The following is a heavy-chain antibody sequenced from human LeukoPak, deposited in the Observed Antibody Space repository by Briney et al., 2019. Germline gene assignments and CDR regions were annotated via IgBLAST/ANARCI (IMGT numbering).Heavy chain of an antibody. Sequence: GGSLRLSCAASGFTFSSYAMHWVRQAPGKGLEWVAVISYDGSNKYYADSVKGRFTISRDNSKNTLYLQMNSLRAEDTAVYYCAKAGYYYDSSGYLYYFDYWGQGTLVTVSS. V-gene: IGHV3-30*04. CDR1: GFTFSSYA. CDR3: AKAGYYYDSSGYLYYFDY. D-gene: IGHD3-22*01. CDR2: ISYDGSNK. J-gene: IGHJ4*02.